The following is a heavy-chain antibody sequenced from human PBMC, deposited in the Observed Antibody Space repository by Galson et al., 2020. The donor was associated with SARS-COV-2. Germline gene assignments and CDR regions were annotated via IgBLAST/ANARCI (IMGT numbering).Heavy chain of an antibody. D-gene: IGHD6-6*01. V-gene: IGHV1-24*01. CDR1: GYTLTELS. CDR2: FDPEDGET. CDR3: ATAPPLYSSSSGNWFYP. J-gene: IGHJ5*02. Sequence: ASVKVSCKVSGYTLTELSMHWVRQAPGKGLEWMGGFDPEDGETIYAQKFQGRVTMTEDTSTDTAYMELSSLRSEDTAVYYCATAPPLYSSSSGNWFYPWCQGTLVTVSS.